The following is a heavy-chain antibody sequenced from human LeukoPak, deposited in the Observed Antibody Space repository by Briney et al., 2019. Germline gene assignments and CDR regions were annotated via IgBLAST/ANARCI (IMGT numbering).Heavy chain of an antibody. Sequence: HGESLKISCKASGYIFPKSWIGWVRQMPGKGLEWMGIIYPGDSGTRYSPSFQGQVTISADTSITTAYLQWSNLKASDTAFYFCARHPDFTDSDGLPNSWGQGTLVTVSS. CDR3: ARHPDFTDSDGLPNS. CDR2: IYPGDSGT. D-gene: IGHD2-15*01. J-gene: IGHJ4*02. CDR1: GYIFPKSW. V-gene: IGHV5-51*01.